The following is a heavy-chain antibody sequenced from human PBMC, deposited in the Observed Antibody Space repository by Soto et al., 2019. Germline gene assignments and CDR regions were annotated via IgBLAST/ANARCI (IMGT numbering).Heavy chain of an antibody. J-gene: IGHJ6*02. CDR2: ISSSGSTK. CDR1: GFTFSSYE. V-gene: IGHV3-48*03. Sequence: GGTLRLCCAASGFTFSSYEMNWVRQAPGKGLEWVSYISSSGSTKYYADSVKGRFTISRDNAKNSLYLQMNSLRAEDTAVYYCAGSRRYSTNQAMDVWGQGTTVTVSS. CDR3: AGSRRYSTNQAMDV. D-gene: IGHD5-12*01.